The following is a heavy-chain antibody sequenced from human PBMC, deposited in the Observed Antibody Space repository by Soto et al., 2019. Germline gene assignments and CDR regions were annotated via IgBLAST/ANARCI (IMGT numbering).Heavy chain of an antibody. Sequence: SVKVSCKASGFTFTSSAVQWVRQARGQRLEWIGWIVVGSGNTNYAQKFQERVTITRDMSTSTAYMELSSLRSEDTAVYYCAAPPTYYDFWSGYYRPYYYYGMDVWGQGTTVTVSS. CDR3: AAPPTYYDFWSGYYRPYYYYGMDV. CDR1: GFTFTSSA. J-gene: IGHJ6*02. CDR2: IVVGSGNT. V-gene: IGHV1-58*01. D-gene: IGHD3-3*01.